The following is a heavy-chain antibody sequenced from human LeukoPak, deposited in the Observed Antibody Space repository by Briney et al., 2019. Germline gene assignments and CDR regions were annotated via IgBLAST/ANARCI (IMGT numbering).Heavy chain of an antibody. CDR3: AREFEGDYYDSSGRD. V-gene: IGHV3-21*01. J-gene: IGHJ4*02. CDR2: ISSSSSYI. Sequence: GGSLRLSCAASGFTFSSYSMNWVRQAPGKGLEWVSSISSSSSYIYYADSVKGRFTISRDNAKNSLYLQMNSLRAEDTAVYYCAREFEGDYYDSSGRDWGQGTLVTVSS. CDR1: GFTFSSYS. D-gene: IGHD3-22*01.